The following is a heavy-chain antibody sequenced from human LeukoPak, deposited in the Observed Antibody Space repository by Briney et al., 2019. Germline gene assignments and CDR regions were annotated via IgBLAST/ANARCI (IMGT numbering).Heavy chain of an antibody. V-gene: IGHV1-46*01. J-gene: IGHJ4*02. CDR2: INPNDGCT. CDR3: AKEIRLRYFDWFSQETLDSLDY. Sequence: ASVKVSCKASGYTFTSYYMHWVRQAPGQGLEWMGVINPNDGCTNYAQKFQGRVTMTRDTSTSTVYMELSSLRFEDTAVYYCAKEIRLRYFDWFSQETLDSLDYWGQGTLVTVSS. CDR1: GYTFTSYY. D-gene: IGHD3-9*01.